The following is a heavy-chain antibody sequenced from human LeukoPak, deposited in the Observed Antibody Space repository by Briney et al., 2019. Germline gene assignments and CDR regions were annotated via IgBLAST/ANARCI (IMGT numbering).Heavy chain of an antibody. Sequence: SETLSLTCTVSGDFISRSSYYWAWIRQSPGKGLEYLGSVFHSGSTYHNPSLRSRVTVSVDTSKNQFSLKVFYVTAEDTAVYYCARVAVGRYDFDYWGRGTLVTVSS. CDR3: ARVAVGRYDFDY. V-gene: IGHV4-39*01. D-gene: IGHD1-26*01. CDR2: VFHSGST. CDR1: GDFISRSSYY. J-gene: IGHJ4*01.